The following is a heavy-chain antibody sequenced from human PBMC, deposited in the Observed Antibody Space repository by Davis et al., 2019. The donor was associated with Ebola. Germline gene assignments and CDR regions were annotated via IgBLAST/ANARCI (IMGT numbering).Heavy chain of an antibody. D-gene: IGHD5-18*01. Sequence: SLKISCAASGFTFDDYAMHWVRQAPGKGLEWVSGISWNSGSIGYADSVKGRFTISRDNAKNSLYLQMNSLRAEDTALYYCAKDTGVKLWPSHDAFDIWGQGTMVTVSS. J-gene: IGHJ3*02. CDR2: ISWNSGSI. V-gene: IGHV3-9*01. CDR3: AKDTGVKLWPSHDAFDI. CDR1: GFTFDDYA.